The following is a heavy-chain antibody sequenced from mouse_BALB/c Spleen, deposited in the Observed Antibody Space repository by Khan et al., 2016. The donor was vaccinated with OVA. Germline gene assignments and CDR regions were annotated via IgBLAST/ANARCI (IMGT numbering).Heavy chain of an antibody. J-gene: IGHJ2*01. V-gene: IGHV1-7*01. CDR3: TRDRIDY. Sequence: KDGAELAKPGASVKMSCKASGYTFTTYWMHWVKQRPGQGLEWIGYINPTSGYTDYNEKFKDRATLSADKSSSTAYMQLSSLTSEDSAVYYCTRDRIDYWGQGTTLTVAS. CDR2: INPTSGYT. CDR1: GYTFTTYW.